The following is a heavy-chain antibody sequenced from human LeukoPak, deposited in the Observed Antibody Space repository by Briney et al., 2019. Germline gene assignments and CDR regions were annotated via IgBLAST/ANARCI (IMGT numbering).Heavy chain of an antibody. Sequence: SETLSLTCTVSGGSISSYYWSWIRQPAGKGLEWIGRMHTSGATDYNPSLKSRVTMSLDTSKNQFSLKLSSVTAADTAVYYCARHLANTWSQDWFDPWGQGTLVTVSS. CDR3: ARHLANTWSQDWFDP. CDR2: MHTSGAT. V-gene: IGHV4-4*07. D-gene: IGHD2-8*02. CDR1: GGSISSYY. J-gene: IGHJ5*02.